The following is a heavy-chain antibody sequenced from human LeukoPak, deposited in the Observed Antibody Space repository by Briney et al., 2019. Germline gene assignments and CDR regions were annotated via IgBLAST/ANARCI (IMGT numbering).Heavy chain of an antibody. J-gene: IGHJ6*02. CDR3: ARGIVLGPYYYYGMDF. V-gene: IGHV3-23*01. D-gene: IGHD2-15*01. CDR2: ISGSGGST. Sequence: PGGSLRLSCAASGFTFSSYAMSWVRQAPGKGLEWVSAISGSGGSTYYADSVKGRFTISRDNSKNTLYLQMNSLRPEDTAVYYCARGIVLGPYYYYGMDFWGQGTTVTVSS. CDR1: GFTFSSYA.